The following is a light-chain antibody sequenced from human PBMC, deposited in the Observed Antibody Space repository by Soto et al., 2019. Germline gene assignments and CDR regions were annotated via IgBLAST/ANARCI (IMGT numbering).Light chain of an antibody. CDR3: QQRHTWPIT. CDR1: QSVTNY. Sequence: EVVVTQSPATLSLSPGERATLSCRASQSVTNYLAWYQQKPGQAPRLLLYDVSKRAAGIPARFSGSGSGTDFTLTISSLEPEDFAIYYCQQRHTWPITFGQGTRLEIK. J-gene: IGKJ5*01. CDR2: DVS. V-gene: IGKV3-11*01.